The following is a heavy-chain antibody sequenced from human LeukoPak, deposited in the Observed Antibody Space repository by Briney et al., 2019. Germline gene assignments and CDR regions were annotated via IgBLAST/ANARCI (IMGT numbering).Heavy chain of an antibody. CDR1: GFTFRSYA. CDR3: AKEKALVVITYFDY. Sequence: GGSLRLSCAASGFTFRSYAMSWVRQAPGKGLEWVSSISGSGGSTYYADSVKGRFTISRDSSKNTLYLQVNSLRAEDTAVYYCAKEKALVVITYFDYWGQGTLVTVSS. J-gene: IGHJ4*02. CDR2: ISGSGGST. D-gene: IGHD3-22*01. V-gene: IGHV3-23*01.